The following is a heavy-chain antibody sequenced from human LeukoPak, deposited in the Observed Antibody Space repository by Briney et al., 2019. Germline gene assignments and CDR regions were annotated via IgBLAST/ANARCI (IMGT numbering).Heavy chain of an antibody. V-gene: IGHV1-2*02. Sequence: ASVKLSCKASGYTFTGYYMHWVRQAPGPGLEWMGWINPNSGGTNYAQKFQGRVTMTRDTSISTAYMELSRLRSDDTAVYYCARSQRRAYYYDSSGYYSAFDYWGQGTLVTVSS. CDR2: INPNSGGT. J-gene: IGHJ4*02. CDR3: ARSQRRAYYYDSSGYYSAFDY. CDR1: GYTFTGYY. D-gene: IGHD3-22*01.